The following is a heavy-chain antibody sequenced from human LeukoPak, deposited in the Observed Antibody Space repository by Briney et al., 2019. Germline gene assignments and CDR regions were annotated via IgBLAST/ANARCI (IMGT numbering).Heavy chain of an antibody. D-gene: IGHD3-10*01. CDR2: ISSSGSTI. Sequence: GGSLRLSCAASGFTFSSYEMNWVRQAPGKGLEWVSYISSSGSTIYYADSVKGRFTISRDNAKNSLYLQMNSLRAEDTAVYYCARAITMVRGVSHYYYMDVWGKGTTVTISS. CDR1: GFTFSSYE. CDR3: ARAITMVRGVSHYYYMDV. J-gene: IGHJ6*03. V-gene: IGHV3-48*03.